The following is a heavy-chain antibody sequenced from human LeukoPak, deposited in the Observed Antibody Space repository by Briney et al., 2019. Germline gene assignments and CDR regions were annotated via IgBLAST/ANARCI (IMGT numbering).Heavy chain of an antibody. V-gene: IGHV3-30*18. CDR3: AKGRGVYDFWSGYYTFDY. J-gene: IGHJ4*02. D-gene: IGHD3-3*01. CDR2: ISYDGSNK. Sequence: GGSLRLSCAASGFTFSRYGMHWVRQAPGKGLEWVAVISYDGSNKYYADSVKGRITISRDNSKNTLYLQMNSLRAEDTAVYYCAKGRGVYDFWSGYYTFDYWGQGTLVTVSS. CDR1: GFTFSRYG.